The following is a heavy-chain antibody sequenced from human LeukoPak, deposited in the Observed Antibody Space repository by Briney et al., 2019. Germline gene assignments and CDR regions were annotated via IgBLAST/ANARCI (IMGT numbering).Heavy chain of an antibody. J-gene: IGHJ6*03. CDR2: IYHSGHT. Sequence: SQTLSLTCTVSGGSISNGGYYWSWIRQLPGTGLECIGSIYHSGHTYYNPSLRSRVTMQLDTSKKQFSLRLSSVTAADTAVYYCARRLYYDFYMDVWGKGATVTVSS. V-gene: IGHV4-31*03. CDR3: ARRLYYDFYMDV. D-gene: IGHD6-25*01. CDR1: GGSISNGGYY.